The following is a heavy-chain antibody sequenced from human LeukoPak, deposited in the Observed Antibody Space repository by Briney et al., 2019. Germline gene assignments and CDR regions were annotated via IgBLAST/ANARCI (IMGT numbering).Heavy chain of an antibody. J-gene: IGHJ6*02. D-gene: IGHD3-22*01. CDR1: GYTFTSYA. V-gene: IGHV1-3*01. CDR3: ARDQVPTKYYYDSSGYYYYYYYGMDV. Sequence: ASVKVSCKASGYTFTSYAMHWVRQAPGQRLEWMGWINAGNGNTKYSQKFQGRVTIIRDTSASTAYMELSSLRSEDTAVYYCARDQVPTKYYYDSSGYYYYYYYGMDVWGQGTTVTVSS. CDR2: INAGNGNT.